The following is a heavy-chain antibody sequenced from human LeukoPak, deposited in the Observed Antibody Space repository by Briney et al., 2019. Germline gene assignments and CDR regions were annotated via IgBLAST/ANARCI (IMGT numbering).Heavy chain of an antibody. CDR2: INPNSGGT. J-gene: IGHJ4*02. V-gene: IGHV1-2*06. CDR1: GYTFSGHY. D-gene: IGHD5-18*01. Sequence: ASVKVSCKASGYTFSGHYLHWVRQAPGQGLEWMGRINPNSGGTKYAQRFQNRVTMTSDTSVSTAYMELNGLRSDDTAIYYCTRSWIQLWTPDFDHWGQGTLVTVSS. CDR3: TRSWIQLWTPDFDH.